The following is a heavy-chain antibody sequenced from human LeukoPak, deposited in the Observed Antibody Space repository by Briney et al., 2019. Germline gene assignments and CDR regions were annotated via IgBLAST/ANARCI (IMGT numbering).Heavy chain of an antibody. CDR1: GFTFSNYA. V-gene: IGHV3-23*01. CDR2: ISGSGGTT. J-gene: IGHJ3*02. D-gene: IGHD1-1*01. CDR3: AKQPANCGRAFDI. Sequence: GGSLRLSCATSGFTFSNYAMTWVRQAPRKGLECVSAISGSGGTTYYADSVKGRFSISRDNSKNTLYLQMNSLRAEDTAVYFCAKQPANCGRAFDIWGQGTMLTVSP.